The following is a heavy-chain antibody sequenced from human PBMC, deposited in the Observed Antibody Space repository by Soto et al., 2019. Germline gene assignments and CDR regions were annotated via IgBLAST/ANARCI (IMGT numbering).Heavy chain of an antibody. CDR2: IIPMFGTA. CDR1: GGTFSSYA. D-gene: IGHD3-10*01. CDR3: ARNLRKFGTSYFYYGMDV. V-gene: IGHV1-69*13. Sequence: GASVKVSCKTSGGTFSSYAISWVRQAPGQGLEWMGGIIPMFGTANYAQKFQGRVTITADESTSTVYMELRSLTSEDTAVYYCARNLRKFGTSYFYYGMDVWGQGTTVTVSS. J-gene: IGHJ6*02.